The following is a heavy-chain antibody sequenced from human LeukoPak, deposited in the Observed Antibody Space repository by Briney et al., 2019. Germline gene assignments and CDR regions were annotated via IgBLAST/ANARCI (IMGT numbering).Heavy chain of an antibody. J-gene: IGHJ4*02. Sequence: SETLSLTCTVSDYSISSGYYWAWIRQPPGKGLEWIGSIYRSGSTYYNPSLKSRLTMSVDPSNNQFSLNLRSVTAADTAVYYCARLPDYGVRNFDYWGQGTLVTVSS. CDR1: DYSISSGYY. V-gene: IGHV4-38-2*02. D-gene: IGHD4-17*01. CDR2: IYRSGST. CDR3: ARLPDYGVRNFDY.